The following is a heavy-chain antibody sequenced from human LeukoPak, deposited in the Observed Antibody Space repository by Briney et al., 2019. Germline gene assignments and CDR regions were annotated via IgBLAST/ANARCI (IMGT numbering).Heavy chain of an antibody. D-gene: IGHD1-26*01. J-gene: IGHJ6*02. CDR2: ISYDGSNK. CDR3: AKDRSLRVNGMDV. V-gene: IGHV3-30*18. Sequence: PGRSLRLSCAASGFTFSSYGMHWVRQAPGKGLEWVVVISYDGSNKYYADSVKGRFTISRDNSKNTLYLQMNSLRAEDTAVYYCAKDRSLRVNGMDVWGQGTTVTVSS. CDR1: GFTFSSYG.